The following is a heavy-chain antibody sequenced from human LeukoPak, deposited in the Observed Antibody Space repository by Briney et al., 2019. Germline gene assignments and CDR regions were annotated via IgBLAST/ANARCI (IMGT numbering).Heavy chain of an antibody. D-gene: IGHD3-10*01. CDR3: ARDGGSGSYWGAYFDY. Sequence: GGSLRLSCAASGLTLSSHWMSWVRQAPGKGLEWVANIKGDGSVKYYVDSVKGRFTISRDNAKNSVYLQMNTVRADDTAVYYCARDGGSGSYWGAYFDYWGQGTLVTVSS. CDR1: GLTLSSHW. V-gene: IGHV3-7*03. CDR2: IKGDGSVK. J-gene: IGHJ4*02.